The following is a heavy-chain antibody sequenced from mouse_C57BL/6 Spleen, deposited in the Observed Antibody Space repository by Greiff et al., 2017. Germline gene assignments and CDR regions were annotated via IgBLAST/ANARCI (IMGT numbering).Heavy chain of an antibody. Sequence: EVQLQQSGAELVKPGASVKLSCKASGYTFTEYTMHWVKQSHGKSLEWIGEINPGSGSINYKQKFKGKATLTADKSSSTVYMELSSLTSEDSAVYYCARDGEGGYYFDCWGQGATLTVSS. CDR2: INPGSGSI. CDR3: ARDGEGGYYFDC. J-gene: IGHJ2*01. V-gene: IGHV1-26*01. CDR1: GYTFTEYT.